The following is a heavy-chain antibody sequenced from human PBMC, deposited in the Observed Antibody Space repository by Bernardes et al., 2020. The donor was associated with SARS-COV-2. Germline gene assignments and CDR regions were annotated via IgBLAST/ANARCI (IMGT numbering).Heavy chain of an antibody. J-gene: IGHJ6*02. CDR2: IRYDGSNK. Sequence: GGSLRLSCAASGFTFSSYGMHWLRQAPGKGLEWVAVIRYDGSNKYYADSVKGRFTISRDNSKNTLYLQMNSLRAEDTAVYYCRRCQYSYGYVGYYYYYGMDGWGQGATVTVSS. V-gene: IGHV3-33*01. D-gene: IGHD5-18*01. CDR3: RRCQYSYGYVGYYYYYGMDG. CDR1: GFTFSSYG.